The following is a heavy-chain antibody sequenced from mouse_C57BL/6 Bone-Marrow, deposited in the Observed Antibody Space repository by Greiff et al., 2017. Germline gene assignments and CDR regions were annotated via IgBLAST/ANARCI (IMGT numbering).Heavy chain of an antibody. CDR3: ARWRSYYVDY. CDR2: IYPGDGDT. Sequence: QVQLQQSGPELVKPGASVKISCKASGYAFSSSWMNWVKQKPGKGLEWIGRIYPGDGDTNYNGKFKGKATLTADKSSSTAYMQLSSLTSEDSAVYFCARWRSYYVDYWGQGTTLTVSS. V-gene: IGHV1-82*01. CDR1: GYAFSSSW. J-gene: IGHJ2*01.